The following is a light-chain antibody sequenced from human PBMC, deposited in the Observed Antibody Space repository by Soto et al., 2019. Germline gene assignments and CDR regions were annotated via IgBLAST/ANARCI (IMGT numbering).Light chain of an antibody. CDR1: QGIRKY. CDR2: DAS. V-gene: IGKV1-16*02. CDR3: QQYNTYPFT. J-gene: IGKJ3*01. Sequence: DIQMTQSPSSLSASVGDRVTITCRASQGIRKYLTWFQQKPGKARKSLIYDASSLHSGVPSKFSGSGSGTDFTLTISSLQPEDFATYYCQQYNTYPFTFGPGTKVEIK.